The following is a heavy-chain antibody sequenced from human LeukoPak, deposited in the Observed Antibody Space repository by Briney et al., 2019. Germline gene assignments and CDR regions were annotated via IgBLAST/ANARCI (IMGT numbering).Heavy chain of an antibody. CDR1: GFTFSSYS. Sequence: GSLRLSCAASGFTFSSYSMNWVRQPPGKGLEWIGEINHSGSTNYNPSLKSRVTISVDTSKNQFSLKLSSVTAADTAVYYCARGSRRLGINYYDSSGYYYWGQGTLVTVSS. D-gene: IGHD3-22*01. V-gene: IGHV4-34*01. J-gene: IGHJ4*02. CDR2: INHSGST. CDR3: ARGSRRLGINYYDSSGYYY.